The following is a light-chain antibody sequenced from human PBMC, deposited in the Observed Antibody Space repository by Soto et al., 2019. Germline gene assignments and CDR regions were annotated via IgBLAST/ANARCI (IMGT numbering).Light chain of an antibody. Sequence: QAVVTQPPSASGTPGQRVVISCSGSHSNVGVNAISWYQHLPGTAPRLLLHTDDQRPSGIPDRFSGSHSGTSASLAISRLQSEDEGHYYCASWDDDLNGPIFGGGTKVTVL. J-gene: IGLJ2*01. CDR3: ASWDDDLNGPI. V-gene: IGLV1-44*01. CDR1: HSNVGVNA. CDR2: TDD.